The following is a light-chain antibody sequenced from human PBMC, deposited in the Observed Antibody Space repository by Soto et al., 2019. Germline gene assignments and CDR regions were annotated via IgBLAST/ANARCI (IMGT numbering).Light chain of an antibody. Sequence: AMQMTQSPSSLSASVGDRVTITCRASQGIRNDLGWYQQKPGKAPKLLIYAASSLQSGVPSRFSGSGSGTDFTLTISSLQPEDFATYYCQHYNSYSEAFGQGTKVDIK. J-gene: IGKJ1*01. CDR3: QHYNSYSEA. CDR1: QGIRND. V-gene: IGKV1-6*01. CDR2: AAS.